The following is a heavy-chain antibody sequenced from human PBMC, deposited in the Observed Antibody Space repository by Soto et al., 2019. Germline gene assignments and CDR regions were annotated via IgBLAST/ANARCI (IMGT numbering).Heavy chain of an antibody. CDR3: AGHGGSSY. V-gene: IGHV3-23*01. CDR2: ISGSGGT. J-gene: IGHJ4*02. CDR1: GFTFSSFA. D-gene: IGHD1-26*01. Sequence: EVQLLESGGGLVQPGGSLRLSCAASGFTFSSFALSWVRQAPGMGLEWVSAISGSGGTYYADSVKGRFTISRDNSKNTLYLQMNSLRAEDTAVYYCAGHGGSSYLGQGTLVTVSS.